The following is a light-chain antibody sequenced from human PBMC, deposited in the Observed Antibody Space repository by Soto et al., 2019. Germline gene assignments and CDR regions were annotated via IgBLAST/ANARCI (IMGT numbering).Light chain of an antibody. CDR2: GAS. CDR1: QSINSN. CDR3: QQESNWPRT. V-gene: IGKV3-15*01. Sequence: EIVMTQSPATRSVSPGERATLSCRASQSINSNLAWYQQKPGQAPRLLIYGASTRATDIPARFSGSGSGTEFTLAISSLQSEDFAFYYCQQESNWPRTFGQGPKVELK. J-gene: IGKJ1*01.